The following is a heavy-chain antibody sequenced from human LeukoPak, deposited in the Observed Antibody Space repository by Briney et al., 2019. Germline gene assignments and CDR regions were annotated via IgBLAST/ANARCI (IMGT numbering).Heavy chain of an antibody. CDR3: AKDENLGVVANDY. CDR1: GFTFSSYS. V-gene: IGHV3-21*04. D-gene: IGHD3-3*01. CDR2: ISSSSSYI. Sequence: GGSLRLSCAASGFTFSSYSMNWVRQAPGKGLEWVSSISSSSSYIYYADSVKGRFTISRDNSKNTLYLQMNSLRAEDTAVYYCAKDENLGVVANDYWGQGTLVTVSS. J-gene: IGHJ4*02.